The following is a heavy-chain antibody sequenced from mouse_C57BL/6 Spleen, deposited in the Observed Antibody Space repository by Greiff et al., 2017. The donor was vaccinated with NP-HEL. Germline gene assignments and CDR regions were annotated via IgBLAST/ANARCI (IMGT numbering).Heavy chain of an antibody. Sequence: VQLQQSGPELVKPGASVKISCKASGYTFTDYYMNWVKQSHGKSLEWIGDINPNNGGTSYNQKFKGKATLTVDKSSSTAYMELRSLTSEDSAVYYCARSLGEGYFDYWGQGTTLTVSS. J-gene: IGHJ2*01. CDR1: GYTFTDYY. CDR3: ARSLGEGYFDY. CDR2: INPNNGGT. V-gene: IGHV1-26*01. D-gene: IGHD4-1*01.